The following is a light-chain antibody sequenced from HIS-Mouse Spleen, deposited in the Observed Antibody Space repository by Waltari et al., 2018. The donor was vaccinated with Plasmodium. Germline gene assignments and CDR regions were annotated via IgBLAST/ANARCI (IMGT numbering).Light chain of an antibody. Sequence: IQMTQSPSSLPASVGERLTITSRASHGISNYLAWYQQKPGKVPKVLIYAASTLQSGVPSRSSGSGSGTDFTLTISSLQPEDVRTYYCQKYNSAPDTFGQGTKVEIK. V-gene: IGKV1-27*01. CDR2: AAS. CDR3: QKYNSAPDT. CDR1: HGISNY. J-gene: IGKJ2*01.